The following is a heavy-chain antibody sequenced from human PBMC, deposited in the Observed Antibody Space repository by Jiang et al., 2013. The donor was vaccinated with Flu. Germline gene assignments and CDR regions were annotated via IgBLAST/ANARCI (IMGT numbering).Heavy chain of an antibody. CDR3: ARDLRVVPAATGKGSRFDP. D-gene: IGHD2-2*01. J-gene: IGHJ5*02. Sequence: QLVESGGGLVKPGGSLRLSCAASGFTFSDYYMSWIRQAPGKGLEWVSYISSSSSYTNYADSVKGRLTISRDNAKNSLYLQMNSLRAEDTAVYYCARDLRVVPAATGKGSRFDPWGQGTLVTVSS. CDR2: ISSSSSYT. CDR1: GFTFSDYY. V-gene: IGHV3-11*06.